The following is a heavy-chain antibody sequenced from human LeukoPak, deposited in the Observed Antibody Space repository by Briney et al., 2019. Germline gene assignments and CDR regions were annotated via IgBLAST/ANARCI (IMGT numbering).Heavy chain of an antibody. J-gene: IGHJ6*03. CDR2: IYTSGTI. V-gene: IGHV4-4*07. CDR1: GGSISSYY. CDR3: ARDLGLQYYYGSGSSANEYYYYMDV. D-gene: IGHD3-10*01. Sequence: SETLSLTCTVSGGSISSYYWSWIRQPAGTALEWIGRIYTSGTITYNPSLKSRVTMSVDTSKNQFSLKLSSVTAADTAVYYCARDLGLQYYYGSGSSANEYYYYMDVWGKGTTVTISS.